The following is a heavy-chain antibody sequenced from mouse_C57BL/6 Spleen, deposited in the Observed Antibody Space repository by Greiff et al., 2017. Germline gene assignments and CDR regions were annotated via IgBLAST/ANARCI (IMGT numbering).Heavy chain of an antibody. CDR1: GYTFTDYN. J-gene: IGHJ4*01. CDR2: INPTNGGT. V-gene: IGHV1-18*01. Sequence: EVQLQQSGPELVKPGASVKIPCKASGYTFTDYNMDWVKQSHGKSLEWIGDINPTNGGTIYNQKFKGKATLTVDKSSSTAYMELSSLTSEDTAIYYCASGDSNYPYYAMDYWGQGTSVTVSA. CDR3: ASGDSNYPYYAMDY. D-gene: IGHD2-5*01.